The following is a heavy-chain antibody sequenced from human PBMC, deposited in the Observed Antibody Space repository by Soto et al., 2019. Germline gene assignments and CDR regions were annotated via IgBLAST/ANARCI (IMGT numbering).Heavy chain of an antibody. J-gene: IGHJ6*02. Sequence: ASVKVSCKASGDTFSSYAISWVRQAPGQGLEWMGGIIPISETTNYAQKFQGRVTITADESKSTAYMELSSLRSEDTAVYYCARSQGSSTSLEIYYYYYYGMDVWGQGTTVTVSS. CDR1: GDTFSSYA. D-gene: IGHD2-2*01. V-gene: IGHV1-69*13. CDR2: IIPISETT. CDR3: ARSQGSSTSLEIYYYYYYGMDV.